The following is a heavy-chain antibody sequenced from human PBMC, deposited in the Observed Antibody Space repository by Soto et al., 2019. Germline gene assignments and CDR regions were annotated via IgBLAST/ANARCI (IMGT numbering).Heavy chain of an antibody. CDR3: TRDASYSSSWYARYYYYGMDV. J-gene: IGHJ6*02. V-gene: IGHV3-49*04. CDR2: IRSKAYGGTT. Sequence: SLRLSCTASGFTFGDYAMSWVRQAPGKXLEWVGFIRSKAYGGTTEYAASVKGRFTISRDDSKSIAYLQMNSLKTEDTAVYYCTRDASYSSSWYARYYYYGMDVWGQGTTVTVYS. CDR1: GFTFGDYA. D-gene: IGHD6-13*01.